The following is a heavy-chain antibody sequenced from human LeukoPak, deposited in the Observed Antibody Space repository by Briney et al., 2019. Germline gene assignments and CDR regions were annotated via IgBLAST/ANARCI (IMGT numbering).Heavy chain of an antibody. CDR1: GGSFSGYY. V-gene: IGHV4-34*01. Sequence: SETLSLTCAVYGGSFSGYYWSWIRQPPGKGREWIGEINHSGRTNSNPSLKSRVTISVDTSKNQFSLKLSSVTAADTAVYYCARLGPYYDYVWGSYRMPYYFDYWGQGTLVTVSS. D-gene: IGHD3-16*02. CDR3: ARLGPYYDYVWGSYRMPYYFDY. CDR2: INHSGRT. J-gene: IGHJ4*02.